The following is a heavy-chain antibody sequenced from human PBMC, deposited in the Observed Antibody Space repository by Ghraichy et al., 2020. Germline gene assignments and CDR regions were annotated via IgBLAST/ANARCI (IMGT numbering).Heavy chain of an antibody. J-gene: IGHJ4*02. CDR1: GYTLTELS. D-gene: IGHD3-22*01. CDR3: ATFRLYYDSSLGYFDY. Sequence: ASVKVSCKVSGYTLTELSMHWVRQAPGKGLEWMGGFDPEDGETIYAQKFQGRVTMTEDTSTDTAYMELSSLRSEDTAVYYCATFRLYYDSSLGYFDYWGQGTLVTVSS. V-gene: IGHV1-24*01. CDR2: FDPEDGET.